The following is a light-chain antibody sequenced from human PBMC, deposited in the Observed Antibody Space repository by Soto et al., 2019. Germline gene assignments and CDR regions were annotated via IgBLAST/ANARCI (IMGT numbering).Light chain of an antibody. Sequence: QSVLTQPPSVSAAPGQKVTISCSGSHSNIWNNYVSWYQRLPGTAPKLVIYENNKRPSGIPDRFSGSKSGTSATLGITGLQTGDEADYYCGTWDSSLSVGVFGGGTKLTVL. J-gene: IGLJ2*01. CDR1: HSNIWNNY. CDR2: ENN. CDR3: GTWDSSLSVGV. V-gene: IGLV1-51*02.